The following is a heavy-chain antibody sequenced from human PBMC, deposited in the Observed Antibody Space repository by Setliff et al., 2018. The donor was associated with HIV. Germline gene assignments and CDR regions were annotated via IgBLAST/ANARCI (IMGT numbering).Heavy chain of an antibody. CDR1: GGTLSTSA. Sequence: SVKVSCKASGGTLSTSAIGWLRQAPGQGLEWMGGFIPMFGITQYAPKFQGSVTITADESTSTVSMELNSLRSEDTAVYYCARQKASEYSSSFWFDPWGQGTLVTVSS. J-gene: IGHJ5*02. CDR2: FIPMFGIT. CDR3: ARQKASEYSSSFWFDP. D-gene: IGHD6-6*01. V-gene: IGHV1-69*13.